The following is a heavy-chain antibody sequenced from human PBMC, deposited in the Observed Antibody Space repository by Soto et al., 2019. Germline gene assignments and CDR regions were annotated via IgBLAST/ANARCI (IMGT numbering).Heavy chain of an antibody. D-gene: IGHD1-1*01. CDR3: ARSGTTAPPSPIQ. Sequence: LETMSFTSVVSGSSISSAYYWRWIWQPPGKGLEWIGSVYHSGSTYYNPSLKSRITIPVDTSKNHFSLKLRSVTPADSAVYYCARSGTTAPPSPIQWSQGTLVTVS. CDR1: GSSISSAYY. J-gene: IGHJ1*01. V-gene: IGHV4-38-2*01. CDR2: VYHSGST.